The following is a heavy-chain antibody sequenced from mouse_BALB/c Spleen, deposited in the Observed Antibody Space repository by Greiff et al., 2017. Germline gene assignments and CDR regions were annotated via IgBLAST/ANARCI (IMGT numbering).Heavy chain of an antibody. D-gene: IGHD2-1*01. CDR3: ARKPYGNYTWFAY. CDR1: GFTFSSYG. Sequence: EVKLMESGGDLVKPGGSLKLSCAASGFTFSSYGMSWVRQTPDKRLEWVATISSGGSYTYYPDSVKGRFTISRDNAKNTLYLQMSSLKSEDTAMYYCARKPYGNYTWFAYWGQGTLVTVSA. V-gene: IGHV5-6*01. CDR2: ISSGGSYT. J-gene: IGHJ3*01.